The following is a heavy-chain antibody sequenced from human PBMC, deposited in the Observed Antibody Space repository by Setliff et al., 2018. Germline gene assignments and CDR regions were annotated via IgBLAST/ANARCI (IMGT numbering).Heavy chain of an antibody. D-gene: IGHD7-27*01. J-gene: IGHJ4*02. CDR1: GGTFSSHA. CDR2: IIPIFGTV. Sequence: SVKVSCKASGGTFSSHAISWVRQAPGQGLEWMGGIIPIFGTVNYAQKLQGRVTITADESTSTAYMELSSLRSEDTAVYYCARAPDWGSFDFDYWGQGTLVTVAS. V-gene: IGHV1-69*13. CDR3: ARAPDWGSFDFDY.